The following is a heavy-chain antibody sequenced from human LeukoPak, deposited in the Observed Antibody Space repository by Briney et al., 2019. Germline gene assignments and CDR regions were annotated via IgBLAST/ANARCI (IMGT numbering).Heavy chain of an antibody. CDR1: GFSVSSNY. J-gene: IGHJ4*02. D-gene: IGHD1-1*01. Sequence: GGSLRLSCAASGFSVSSNYMTWVRQAPGKGLEWVSVIYIGGHTYYADSVKGRFTISRDNSKNTMYLQMNSLRAEDTAVYYCARTPLDVPGRYWGQGTLVTVSS. CDR3: ARTPLDVPGRY. V-gene: IGHV3-66*02. CDR2: IYIGGHT.